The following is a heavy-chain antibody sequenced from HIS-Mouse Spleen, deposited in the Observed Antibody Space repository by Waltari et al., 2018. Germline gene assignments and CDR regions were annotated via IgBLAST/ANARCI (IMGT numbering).Heavy chain of an antibody. CDR3: AREIPYSSSWYDWYFDL. CDR2: IYYSGST. CDR1: GGSISSSRYY. V-gene: IGHV4-39*07. Sequence: QLQLQESGPGLVKPSETLSLTRTVSGGSISSSRYYWGLIRQPPGKGLEWIGSIYYSGSTYYNPSLKSRVTISVDTSKNQFSLKLSSVTAADTAVYYCAREIPYSSSWYDWYFDLWGRGTLVTVSS. J-gene: IGHJ2*01. D-gene: IGHD6-13*01.